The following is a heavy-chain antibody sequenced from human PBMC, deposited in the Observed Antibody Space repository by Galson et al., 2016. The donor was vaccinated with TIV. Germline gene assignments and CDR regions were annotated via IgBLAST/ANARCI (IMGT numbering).Heavy chain of an antibody. CDR3: VRAPFGGNYYYFDY. J-gene: IGHJ4*02. Sequence: SLRLSCAASGFTFSSYDMHWVRQGIGKGLEWVSGIGTVGDTYYPASVKGRFSISREDAKNSLYLQMNSLRAGDTAIYYCVRAPFGGNYYYFDYWGQGILVTVSS. CDR2: IGTVGDT. CDR1: GFTFSSYD. D-gene: IGHD1-26*01. V-gene: IGHV3-13*04.